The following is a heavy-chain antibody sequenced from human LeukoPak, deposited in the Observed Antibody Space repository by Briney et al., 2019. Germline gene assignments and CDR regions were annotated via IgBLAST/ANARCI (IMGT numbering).Heavy chain of an antibody. V-gene: IGHV3-30*18. D-gene: IGHD2-15*01. CDR1: GFTFSSYG. Sequence: PGRSLRLSCAASGFTFSSYGMHWVRQAPGKGLEWVAVISYDGSTKHYPDSVKGRFTISRDNSKNTPYLQMNSLRAEDTAVYYCAKDRYCSGGSCYYDAFDIWGQGTMVTVSS. J-gene: IGHJ3*02. CDR2: ISYDGSTK. CDR3: AKDRYCSGGSCYYDAFDI.